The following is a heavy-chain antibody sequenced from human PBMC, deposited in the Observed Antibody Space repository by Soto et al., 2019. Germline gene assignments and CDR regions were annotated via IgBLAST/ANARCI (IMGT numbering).Heavy chain of an antibody. CDR1: GGTFSSYA. CDR3: ARGRDYGGNPDAFDI. CDR2: IIPIFGTA. D-gene: IGHD4-17*01. V-gene: IGHV1-69*06. J-gene: IGHJ3*02. Sequence: QVQLVQSGAEVKKPGSSMKVSCKASGGTFSSYAISWVRQAPEQGLERMGGIIPIFGTANYAQKFQGRVTITADKSTSTAYMELSSLRSEDTAVYYCARGRDYGGNPDAFDIWGQGTMVTVSS.